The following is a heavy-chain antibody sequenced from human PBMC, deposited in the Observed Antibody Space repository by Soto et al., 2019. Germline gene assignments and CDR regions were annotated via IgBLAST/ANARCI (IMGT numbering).Heavy chain of an antibody. D-gene: IGHD7-27*01. CDR1: GYTFTSND. J-gene: IGHJ4*02. CDR2: MSPKSGDT. Sequence: QVQLVQSGAEVKKPGASVKVSCKGSGYTFTSNDINWVRQATGQGFEWMGWMSPKSGDTGYSQKFQGRVTMPRDTSRSTAYMELSSLRSEDTAVYYCAGGPPSWGFGFWGQGTLVTVSS. CDR3: AGGPPSWGFGF. V-gene: IGHV1-8*01.